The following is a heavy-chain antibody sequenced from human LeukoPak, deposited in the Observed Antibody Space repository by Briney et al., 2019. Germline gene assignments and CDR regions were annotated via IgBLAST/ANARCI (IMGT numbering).Heavy chain of an antibody. CDR2: IYTSGST. J-gene: IGHJ6*02. D-gene: IGHD6-13*01. CDR1: GGSISSGSYY. V-gene: IGHV4-61*02. Sequence: SETLSLTCTVSGGSISSGSYYWSWIRQPAGKGLEWIGRIYTSGSTNYNPSLKSRVTISVDTSKNQFSLKLSSVTAADTAVYYCARLGQQGYYYGMDVWGQGTTVTVSS. CDR3: ARLGQQGYYYGMDV.